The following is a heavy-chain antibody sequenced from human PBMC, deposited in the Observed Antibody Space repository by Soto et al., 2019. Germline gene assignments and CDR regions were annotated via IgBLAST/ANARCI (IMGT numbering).Heavy chain of an antibody. CDR2: MSHSGGT. CDR1: GGSVNSGNYY. D-gene: IGHD1-1*01. J-gene: IGHJ3*02. CDR3: ARVERGTATTVVDAFDI. V-gene: IGHV4-34*01. Sequence: QVQLQQWGAGLLKPSETLSLTCAVFGGSVNSGNYYWSWIRQPPGKGLEWIGEMSHSGGTHFNPSLKCRVTISVDTSKNQFSRKMSSVTAADTALYYCARVERGTATTVVDAFDIWGPGTMVTVSS.